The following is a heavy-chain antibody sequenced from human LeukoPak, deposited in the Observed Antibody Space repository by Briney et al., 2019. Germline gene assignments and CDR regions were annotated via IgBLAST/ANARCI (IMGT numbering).Heavy chain of an antibody. CDR3: ARSLGFHNWFDP. V-gene: IGHV2-5*01. CDR1: GFSLSTGGVG. D-gene: IGHD3-10*01. Sequence: SGPTLVNPTQTLTLTCTFSGFSLSTGGVGGGWIRQPPVEALEWLALIYCNDDKRYSTSLKSRLTITKDTSKNRVVLTMTNMDPVDTATYYCARSLGFHNWFDPWGQGTLVTVSS. CDR2: IYCNDDK. J-gene: IGHJ5*02.